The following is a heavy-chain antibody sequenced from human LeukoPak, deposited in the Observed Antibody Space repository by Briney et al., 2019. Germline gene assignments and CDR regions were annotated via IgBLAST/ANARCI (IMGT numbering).Heavy chain of an antibody. D-gene: IGHD4-17*01. V-gene: IGHV3-30-3*02. CDR1: GFTFSSYS. J-gene: IGHJ4*02. CDR3: ANEIRPNDY. CDR2: ISYDGNNK. Sequence: PGRSLRLSCSASGFTFSSYSMHWVRQAPGKGLEWVAVISYDGNNKYDADSVKGRFTISRDNSKNTLYLQMNSLRAEDTAVYYCANEIRPNDYWGQGTQVTVSS.